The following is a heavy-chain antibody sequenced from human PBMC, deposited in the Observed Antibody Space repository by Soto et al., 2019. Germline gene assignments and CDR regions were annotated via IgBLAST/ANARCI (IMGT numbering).Heavy chain of an antibody. V-gene: IGHV1-18*01. CDR2: ISAYNGNT. J-gene: IGHJ6*03. CDR3: ARETYYDFWSGYSRPYYMDV. Sequence: GASVKVSCKASGYTFTSYGISWVRQAPGQGLEWMGWISAYNGNTNCAQKLQGRVTMTTDTSTSTAYMELRSLRSDDTAVYYCARETYYDFWSGYSRPYYMDVWGKGTTVTVSS. D-gene: IGHD3-3*01. CDR1: GYTFTSYG.